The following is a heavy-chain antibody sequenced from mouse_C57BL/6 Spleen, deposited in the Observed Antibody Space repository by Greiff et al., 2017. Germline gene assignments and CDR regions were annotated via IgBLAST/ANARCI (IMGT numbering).Heavy chain of an antibody. J-gene: IGHJ1*03. Sequence: EVKLVESGGGLVQPGGSLSLSCAASGFTFTDYYMSWVRQPPGKALEWLGFIRNKANGYTTEYSASVKGRFTISRDNSHSILYLQMNALRAEDSATYYCARYTHYGYDGLYFDVWGTGTTVTVSS. D-gene: IGHD2-2*01. CDR3: ARYTHYGYDGLYFDV. CDR2: IRNKANGYTT. V-gene: IGHV7-3*01. CDR1: GFTFTDYY.